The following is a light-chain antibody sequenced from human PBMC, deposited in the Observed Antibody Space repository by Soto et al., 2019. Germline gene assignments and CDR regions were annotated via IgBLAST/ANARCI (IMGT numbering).Light chain of an antibody. Sequence: ELVMTQSPATLSVSPGERATLSCRASQSFSSNVAWYQQKPGQAHRLLIYGTSTRVTGIQARFSGSGSGTEFTLTIRSLQSEDFAVYYCQQYYNWPLTFGGGTKVDIK. CDR2: GTS. J-gene: IGKJ4*01. CDR3: QQYYNWPLT. V-gene: IGKV3-15*01. CDR1: QSFSSN.